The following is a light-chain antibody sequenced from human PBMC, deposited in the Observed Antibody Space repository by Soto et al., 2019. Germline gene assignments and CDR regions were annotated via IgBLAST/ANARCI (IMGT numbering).Light chain of an antibody. J-gene: IGKJ4*01. CDR3: QQYGSSRLT. CDR1: QSLSSSY. Sequence: EILLTQSPGTLSLSPGERATLSCRASQSLSSSYLAWYQQKPGQAPRLLIYGASSRATDIPDRFSGSGSGTDFTLTISRLEPEDFAVYYCQQYGSSRLTFGGGTKVEIK. V-gene: IGKV3-20*01. CDR2: GAS.